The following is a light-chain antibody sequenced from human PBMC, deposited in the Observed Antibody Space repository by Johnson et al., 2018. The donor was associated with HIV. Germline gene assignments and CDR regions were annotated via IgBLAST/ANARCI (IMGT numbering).Light chain of an antibody. J-gene: IGLJ1*01. V-gene: IGLV1-51*01. Sequence: VLTQPPSVSAAPGQKVTISCSGSSSNIGNNYVSWYQQVPGAAPKLLIYDNNKRPSGIPDRFSGSKSGTSATLGITGLQTGDEADYYCGTWDSSLSAGVFGTGTKVTGL. CDR1: SSNIGNNY. CDR3: GTWDSSLSAGV. CDR2: DNN.